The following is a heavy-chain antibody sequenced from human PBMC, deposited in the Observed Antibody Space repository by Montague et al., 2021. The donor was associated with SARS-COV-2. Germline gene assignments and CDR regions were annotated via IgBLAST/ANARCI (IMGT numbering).Heavy chain of an antibody. Sequence: SETLSLTCTVSGVSVTDYYWSWIRKPPGKGLEWVGDVLYNKGTNFNPSLKSRVAISVDTSKNQFSLRLTSVTASDTAIYYCVRHPHYDGLSGPPDFWGQGTLVTVSS. CDR3: VRHPHYDGLSGPPDF. J-gene: IGHJ4*02. D-gene: IGHD3-3*01. CDR1: GVSVTDYY. V-gene: IGHV4-59*08. CDR2: VLYNKGT.